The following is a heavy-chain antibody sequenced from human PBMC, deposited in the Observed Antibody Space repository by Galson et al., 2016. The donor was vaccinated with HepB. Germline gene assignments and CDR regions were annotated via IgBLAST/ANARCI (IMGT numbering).Heavy chain of an antibody. CDR2: ISHDSGSE. D-gene: IGHD5-12*01. Sequence: SLRLSCAGSGFTFSTYAMSWVRQAPGKGLEWVSGISHDSGSEFYGDSVKGRFTIYRDNSKNTVYLELNSLTAEGTAIYYCVNRAEYSGRDNGFQYWGRGTLVTVSS. CDR3: VNRAEYSGRDNGFQY. V-gene: IGHV3-23*01. J-gene: IGHJ4*02. CDR1: GFTFSTYA.